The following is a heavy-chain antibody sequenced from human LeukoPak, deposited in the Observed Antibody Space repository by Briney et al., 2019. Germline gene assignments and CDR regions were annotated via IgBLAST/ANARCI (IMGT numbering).Heavy chain of an antibody. D-gene: IGHD3-3*01. CDR2: INHSGST. CDR3: ARLPLRFLEWFYFDY. V-gene: IGHV4-34*01. Sequence: KTSETLSLTCTVSGGSISSYYWSWIRQPPGKGLEWIGEINHSGSTNYNPSLKSRVTISVDTSKNQFSLKLSSVTAADTAVYYCARLPLRFLEWFYFDYWGQGTLVTVSS. J-gene: IGHJ4*02. CDR1: GGSISSYY.